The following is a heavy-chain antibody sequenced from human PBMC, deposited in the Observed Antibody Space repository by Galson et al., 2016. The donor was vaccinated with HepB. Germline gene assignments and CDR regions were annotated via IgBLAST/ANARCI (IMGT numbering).Heavy chain of an antibody. D-gene: IGHD2-2*01. CDR1: GFTFSNYW. CDR3: ARDRFFVVAPAAGTFDV. V-gene: IGHV3-7*04. Sequence: SLRLSCAASGFTFSNYWMSWVRQTPGKGLEWVANIKQDGSEKFYVDSVKGRFTISRDNAKSSLYLQLNRLRVEDTALYYCARDRFFVVAPAAGTFDVWGRGRMVTVSS. J-gene: IGHJ3*01. CDR2: IKQDGSEK.